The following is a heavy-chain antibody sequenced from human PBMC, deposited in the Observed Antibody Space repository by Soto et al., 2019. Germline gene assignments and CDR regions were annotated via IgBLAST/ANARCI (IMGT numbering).Heavy chain of an antibody. CDR2: ISSSGSTI. CDR1: GFTFSSYE. J-gene: IGHJ3*02. V-gene: IGHV3-48*03. Sequence: PGGSLRLSCAASGFTFSSYEMNWVRQAPGKGLEWVSYISSSGSTIYYADSVKGRFTISRDNAKNSLYLQMNSLRAEDTAVYYCARVRHYDSSGYYYVTRAAFDICGQGTMVTVSS. D-gene: IGHD3-22*01. CDR3: ARVRHYDSSGYYYVTRAAFDI.